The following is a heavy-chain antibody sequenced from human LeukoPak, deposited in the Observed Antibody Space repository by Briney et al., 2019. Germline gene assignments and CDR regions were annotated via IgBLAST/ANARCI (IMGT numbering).Heavy chain of an antibody. CDR1: GDIVSGNSAA. Sequence: SQTLSLTCAISGDIVSGNSAAWNWIRQSPSRGLEWLGRTYYRSKWYNDYAVSVKSRITINTDTSKNQFSLQLNSVTPEDTAVYYCAREYVKGSGWSFDYWGQGTLVTVSS. J-gene: IGHJ4*02. V-gene: IGHV6-1*01. CDR2: TYYRSKWYN. CDR3: AREYVKGSGWSFDY. D-gene: IGHD6-19*01.